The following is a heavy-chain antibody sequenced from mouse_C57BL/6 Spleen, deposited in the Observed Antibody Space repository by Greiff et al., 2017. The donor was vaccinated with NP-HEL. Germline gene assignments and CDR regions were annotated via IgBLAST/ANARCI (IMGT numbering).Heavy chain of an antibody. J-gene: IGHJ2*01. CDR2: IDPSDSYT. D-gene: IGHD3-2*02. CDR1: GYTFTSYW. Sequence: QVQLQQPGAELVRPGTSVKLSCKASGYTFTSYWMHWVKQRPGQGLEWIGVIDPSDSYTNYNQKFKGKATLTVDTSSSTAYMQLSSLTSEDSAVYYCARWREKDSSGYWGQGTTLTVSS. V-gene: IGHV1-59*01. CDR3: ARWREKDSSGY.